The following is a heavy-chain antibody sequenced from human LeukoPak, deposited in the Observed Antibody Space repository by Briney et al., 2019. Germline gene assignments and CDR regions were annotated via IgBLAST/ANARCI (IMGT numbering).Heavy chain of an antibody. Sequence: PGRSLRLSCAASGFAFDTYGMTWARQAPGKGLEWVSSISGSGYNTYYADSVKGRFTISRDNSKNTLYLQMNSLRAEDTAIYYCATSTTSFDYWGQGTLVTVSS. V-gene: IGHV3-23*01. CDR2: ISGSGYNT. J-gene: IGHJ4*02. CDR3: ATSTTSFDY. CDR1: GFAFDTYG.